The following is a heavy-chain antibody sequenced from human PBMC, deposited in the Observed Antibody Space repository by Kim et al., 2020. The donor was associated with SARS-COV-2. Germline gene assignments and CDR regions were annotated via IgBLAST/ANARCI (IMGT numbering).Heavy chain of an antibody. CDR3: ARVGRVYSSSSDFDY. V-gene: IGHV3-11*05. J-gene: IGHJ4*02. D-gene: IGHD6-6*01. Sequence: DSVKGRFTISRDNAKNSLYLQMNSLRAEDTAVYYCARVGRVYSSSSDFDYWGQGTLVTVSS.